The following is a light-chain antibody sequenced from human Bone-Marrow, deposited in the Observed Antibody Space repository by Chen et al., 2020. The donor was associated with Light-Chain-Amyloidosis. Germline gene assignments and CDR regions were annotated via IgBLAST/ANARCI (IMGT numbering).Light chain of an antibody. CDR3: QSYQGSSQGV. CDR2: EDD. Sequence: FMLTQPHSVSESPGKKVIISCTRSSDSIATNYVQWYQQRPGSSPTTVIYEDDQRPSGVPDRFSGSIDRSSNSASLTISGLKTEDEADYYCQSYQGSSQGVFGGGTKLTVL. V-gene: IGLV6-57*01. CDR1: SDSIATNY. J-gene: IGLJ3*02.